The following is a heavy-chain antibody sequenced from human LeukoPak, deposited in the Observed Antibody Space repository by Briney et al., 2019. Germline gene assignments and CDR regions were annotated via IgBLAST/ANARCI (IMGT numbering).Heavy chain of an antibody. D-gene: IGHD3-16*01. Sequence: GGSLRLSCAASGFTFSSYSMNWVRQAPGKGLEWVSYISSSSSTIYYADSVKGRFTISRDNAKNSLYLQMNSLRAEDTAVYYCAGGAYYDYVWGSSSFDYWGQGTLVTVSS. CDR2: ISSSSSTI. V-gene: IGHV3-48*04. CDR1: GFTFSSYS. CDR3: AGGAYYDYVWGSSSFDY. J-gene: IGHJ4*02.